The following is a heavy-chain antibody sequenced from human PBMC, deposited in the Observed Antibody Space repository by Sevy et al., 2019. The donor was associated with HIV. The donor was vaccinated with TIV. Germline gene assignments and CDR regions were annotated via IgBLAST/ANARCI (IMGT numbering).Heavy chain of an antibody. CDR3: TTDSWSQEDYYDY. D-gene: IGHD6-13*01. V-gene: IGHV3-15*05. CDR1: GFTFTNAW. J-gene: IGHJ4*02. CDR2: FKGKPNGGTI. Sequence: GGSLRLSCAASGFTFTNAWMSWVRQAPGQGLEWVGRFKGKPNGGTIDYAAPVKGRFIISRDHPKNTLYLQMSSLRTEDTAVYYCTTDSWSQEDYYDYWGQGTLVTVSA.